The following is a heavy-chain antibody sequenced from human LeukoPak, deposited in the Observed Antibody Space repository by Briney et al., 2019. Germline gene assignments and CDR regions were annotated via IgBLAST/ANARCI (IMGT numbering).Heavy chain of an antibody. CDR3: ARALYHYYYMDV. Sequence: GASVKVSCKASGGTFSSYAISWVRQAPGQGLEWMGGIIPIFGTANYAQKFQGRVTITADESTSTAYMELSSLRSEDTAVYYCARALYHYYYMDVWGKGTTVTVSS. V-gene: IGHV1-69*13. CDR1: GGTFSSYA. J-gene: IGHJ6*03. CDR2: IIPIFGTA.